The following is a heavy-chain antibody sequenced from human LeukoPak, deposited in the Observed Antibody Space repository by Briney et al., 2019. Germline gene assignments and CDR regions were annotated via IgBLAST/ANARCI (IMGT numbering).Heavy chain of an antibody. D-gene: IGHD3-10*01. J-gene: IGHJ6*03. CDR3: ARGMEHKTVVRGVIPQGYMDL. Sequence: SETLCLTCAVYGGSFGGYYWSWIRQPPGKGLEWIGEISHSGSTNYNPSLKSRLTISLDTSKNQFSLKLSSVTAADTAVYYCARGMEHKTVVRGVIPQGYMDLWGKGTTVTVSS. V-gene: IGHV4-34*01. CDR2: ISHSGST. CDR1: GGSFGGYY.